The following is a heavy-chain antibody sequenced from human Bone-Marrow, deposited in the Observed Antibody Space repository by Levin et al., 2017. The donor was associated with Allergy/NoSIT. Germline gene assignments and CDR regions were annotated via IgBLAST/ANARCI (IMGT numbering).Heavy chain of an antibody. CDR1: GFTFSNYN. Sequence: PGGSLRLSCAASGFTFSNYNMNWVRQAPGKGLEWVSSISSSTSYIYYADSVKGRFTISRDNAKNSLYLQMNSLRAEDTAVYYCALGPDTGGPINWGHVTLVTVSS. CDR3: ALGPDTGGPIN. V-gene: IGHV3-21*01. D-gene: IGHD5-18*01. CDR2: ISSSTSYI. J-gene: IGHJ4*01.